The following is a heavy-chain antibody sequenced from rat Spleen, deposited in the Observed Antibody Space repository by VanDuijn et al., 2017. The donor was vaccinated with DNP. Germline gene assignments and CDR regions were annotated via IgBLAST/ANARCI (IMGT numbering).Heavy chain of an antibody. CDR3: ARFGPDLDY. V-gene: IGHV3-1*01. Sequence: EVQLQESGPGLVKPSQSLSLTCSVTGYSITRTYWGWIRKFPGNKMEWMGFISYSGSASYNPSLKSRFSITRDTSKNQFFLQLNSVNTEDTATYYCARFGPDLDYWGQGVMVTVSS. CDR2: ISYSGSA. J-gene: IGHJ2*01. CDR1: GYSITRTY. D-gene: IGHD3-1*01.